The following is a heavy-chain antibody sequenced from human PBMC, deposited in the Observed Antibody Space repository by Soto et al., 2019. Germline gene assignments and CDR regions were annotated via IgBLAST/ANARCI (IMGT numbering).Heavy chain of an antibody. CDR1: GGSISSGGYY. Sequence: TLSLTCTVSGGSISSGGYYWSWIRQHPGKGLEWIGYIYYSGSTYYNPSLKSRITISVDTSKNQFSLKLSSVTAADTAVYYCARGTDPYYYDRSGYMGGAFDIWGQGTMVTVSS. CDR3: ARGTDPYYYDRSGYMGGAFDI. V-gene: IGHV4-31*03. D-gene: IGHD3-22*01. CDR2: IYYSGST. J-gene: IGHJ3*02.